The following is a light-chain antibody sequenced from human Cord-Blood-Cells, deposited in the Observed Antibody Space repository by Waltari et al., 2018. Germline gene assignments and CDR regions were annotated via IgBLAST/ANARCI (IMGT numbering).Light chain of an antibody. J-gene: IGKJ4*01. CDR1: QSISSY. V-gene: IGKV1-39*01. Sequence: DLQMTQSPSSLSASVGDRVTITCRASQSISSYLNWSQQKPGKAPKLLIYAASSLQSGVPSRCSGSGSGTDFTLTISSLQPEDFATYYCQQSYSTPPTFGGGTKVEIK. CDR2: AAS. CDR3: QQSYSTPPT.